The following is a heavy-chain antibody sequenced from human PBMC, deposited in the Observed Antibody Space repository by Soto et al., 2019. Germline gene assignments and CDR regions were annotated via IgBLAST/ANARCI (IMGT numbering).Heavy chain of an antibody. CDR1: GFTFSSYG. J-gene: IGHJ5*02. Sequence: GGSLRLSCAASGFTFSSYGMHWVRQAPGKGLEWVAVIWYDGSNKYYADSVKGRFTISRDNSKNTLYLQMNSLRAEDTAVYYCAREDNPRVVITYWFDPWGQGTLVTVSS. CDR2: IWYDGSNK. V-gene: IGHV3-33*01. D-gene: IGHD3-22*01. CDR3: AREDNPRVVITYWFDP.